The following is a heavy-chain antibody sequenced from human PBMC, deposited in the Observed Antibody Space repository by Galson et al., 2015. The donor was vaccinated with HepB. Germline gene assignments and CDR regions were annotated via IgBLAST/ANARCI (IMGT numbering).Heavy chain of an antibody. Sequence: TLSLTCTVSGGSISSGGYYWSWIRQHPGKGLEWIGYIYYSGSTYYNPSLKSRVTISVDTSKNQFSLKLSSVTAADTAVYYCARRLSIAAAGIISDAFDIWGQGTMVTVSS. CDR3: ARRLSIAAAGIISDAFDI. J-gene: IGHJ3*02. CDR2: IYYSGST. D-gene: IGHD6-13*01. V-gene: IGHV4-31*03. CDR1: GGSISSGGYY.